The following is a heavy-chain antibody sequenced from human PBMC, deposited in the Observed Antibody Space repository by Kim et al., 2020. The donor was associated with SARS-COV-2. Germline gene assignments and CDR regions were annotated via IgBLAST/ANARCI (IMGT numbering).Heavy chain of an antibody. J-gene: IGHJ6*03. CDR3: ARDSMGWGSYYMDV. V-gene: IGHV3-33*01. Sequence: YASSGKGRFTISRENSKNTLYLQMNSLRAEDTAVYYCARDSMGWGSYYMDVWGKGTTVTVSS. D-gene: IGHD1-26*01.